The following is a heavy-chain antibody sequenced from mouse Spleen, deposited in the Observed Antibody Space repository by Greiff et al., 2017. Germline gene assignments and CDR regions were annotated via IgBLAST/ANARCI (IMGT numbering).Heavy chain of an antibody. CDR3: ARYKQVLQDY. J-gene: IGHJ2*01. V-gene: IGHV1-69*01. D-gene: IGHD1-3*01. CDR2: IDPSDSYT. Sequence: QVQLQQSGAELVMPGASVKLSCKASGYTFTSYWMHWVKQRPGQGLEWIGEIDPSDSYTNYNQKFKGKATLTVDKSSSTAYMQLSSLTSEDSAVYYCARYKQVLQDYWGQGTTLTVSS. CDR1: GYTFTSYW.